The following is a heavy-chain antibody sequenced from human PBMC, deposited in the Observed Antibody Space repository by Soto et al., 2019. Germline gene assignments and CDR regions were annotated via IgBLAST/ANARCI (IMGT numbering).Heavy chain of an antibody. CDR1: GASVKSGGYY. CDR2: IYYGGAT. CDR3: ARDSTIAARAFDI. J-gene: IGHJ3*02. D-gene: IGHD6-13*01. Sequence: SETLSLTCSVSGASVKSGGYYWNWIRQHPGKDLEWMGYIYYGGATNYNPSLKSRLLISIDTSKNQFSLRLSSVTAADTAVYFWARDSTIAARAFDIWGRGTMVTVSS. V-gene: IGHV4-31*03.